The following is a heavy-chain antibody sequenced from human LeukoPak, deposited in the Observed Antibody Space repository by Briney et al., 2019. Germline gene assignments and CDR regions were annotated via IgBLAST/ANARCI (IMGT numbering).Heavy chain of an antibody. CDR3: ASGRNYPNWFDS. CDR2: IYHSGST. Sequence: SQTLSLTCTVSGGSISSGGYYWSWIRQPPGKGLEWIGYIYHSGSTYYNPSLKSRVTISVDRSKNQFSLRLSSVTAADTAVYYCASGRNYPNWFDSWGQGTLVTVST. J-gene: IGHJ5*01. CDR1: GGSISSGGYY. D-gene: IGHD1-7*01. V-gene: IGHV4-30-2*01.